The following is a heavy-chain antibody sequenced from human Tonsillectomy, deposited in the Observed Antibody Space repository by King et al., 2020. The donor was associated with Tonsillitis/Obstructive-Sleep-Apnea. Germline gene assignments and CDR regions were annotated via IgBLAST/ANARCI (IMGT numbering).Heavy chain of an antibody. CDR3: ARDDYSNFYFDY. V-gene: IGHV1-18*01. CDR2: ISANKGNT. CDR1: GYTFTSFG. Sequence: QLVQSGAEVKKPGASVKVSCTASGYTFTSFGISWVRQAPGQGLERMGWISANKGNTNSAQKLQGKVTMTTDPSTSTAYMELSSLRSDDTAVYYCARDDYSNFYFDYWGQGTLVTVSS. J-gene: IGHJ4*02. D-gene: IGHD4-11*01.